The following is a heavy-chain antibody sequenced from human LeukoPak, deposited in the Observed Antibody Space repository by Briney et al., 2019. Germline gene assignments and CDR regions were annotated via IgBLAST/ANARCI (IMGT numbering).Heavy chain of an antibody. J-gene: IGHJ4*02. Sequence: ASVKVSCKASGYTFTSYYMHWVRQAPGQGGEWMGIINPSGGSTSYAQKFQGRVTMTRDTSTSTVYMELSSLRSEDTAVYYCARIAILWFGELSYNFDYWGQGTLVTVSS. CDR2: INPSGGST. CDR3: ARIAILWFGELSYNFDY. D-gene: IGHD3-10*01. CDR1: GYTFTSYY. V-gene: IGHV1-46*01.